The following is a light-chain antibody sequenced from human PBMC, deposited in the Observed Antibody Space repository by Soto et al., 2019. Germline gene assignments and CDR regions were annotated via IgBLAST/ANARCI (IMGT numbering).Light chain of an antibody. J-gene: IGKJ1*01. CDR1: QSISSW. CDR3: QQYNSYSVWT. CDR2: KAS. Sequence: DIQMTQSPSTLSASVGDRVTITCRASQSISSWLAWYQQKPGKAPKLLIYKASSLESGVPSRFSGSGSGTEFTLTISNLQPDDFATYYCQQYNSYSVWTFGQGTKVDIK. V-gene: IGKV1-5*03.